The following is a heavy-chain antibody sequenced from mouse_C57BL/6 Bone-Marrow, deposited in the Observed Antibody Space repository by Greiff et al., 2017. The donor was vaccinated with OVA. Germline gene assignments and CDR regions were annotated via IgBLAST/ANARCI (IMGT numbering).Heavy chain of an antibody. CDR2: INYDGSST. V-gene: IGHV5-16*01. CDR1: GFTFSDYY. J-gene: IGHJ1*03. Sequence: EVQRVESEGGLVQPGSSMKLSCTASGFTFSDYYMAWVRQVPEKGLEWVANINYDGSSTYYLDSLKSRFIISRDNAKNILYLQMSSLKSEDTATDYCARDDYYGLHWYFDVWGTGTTVTVSS. CDR3: ARDDYYGLHWYFDV. D-gene: IGHD1-2*01.